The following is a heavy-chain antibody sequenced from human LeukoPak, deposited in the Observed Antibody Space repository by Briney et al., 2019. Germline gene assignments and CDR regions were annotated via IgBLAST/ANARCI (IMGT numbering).Heavy chain of an antibody. Sequence: PSETLSLTCTVSGGSVSSYYWSWIRQPPGKGLEWIGYIYYSGSTNYNPSLKSRVTISVDTSKNQFSLKLSSVTAADTAVYYCARHLPYNTVTFDYWGQGTLVTVSS. CDR2: IYYSGST. V-gene: IGHV4-59*08. CDR3: ARHLPYNTVTFDY. J-gene: IGHJ4*02. D-gene: IGHD4-17*01. CDR1: GGSVSSYY.